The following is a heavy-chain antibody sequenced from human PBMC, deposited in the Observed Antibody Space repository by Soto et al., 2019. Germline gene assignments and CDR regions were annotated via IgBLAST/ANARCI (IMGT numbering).Heavy chain of an antibody. CDR1: GFTFSSYA. J-gene: IGHJ4*02. Sequence: QVPLVESGGGVVQPGRSLRLSCAASGFTFSSYAMHWVRQAPGKGLEWVAVISYDGSNKYYADSVKGRFTISRDNSKNTLYLQMNSLRAEDTAVYYCARAIPGSWLFDYWGQGTLVTVSS. V-gene: IGHV3-30-3*01. CDR3: ARAIPGSWLFDY. CDR2: ISYDGSNK. D-gene: IGHD2-15*01.